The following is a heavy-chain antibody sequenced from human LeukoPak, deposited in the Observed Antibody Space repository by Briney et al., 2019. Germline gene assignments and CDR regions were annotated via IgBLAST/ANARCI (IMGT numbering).Heavy chain of an antibody. CDR3: ARKYQLPRRDWFDP. D-gene: IGHD2-2*01. V-gene: IGHV1-2*02. CDR2: INPNSGGT. Sequence: ASVKVSCKASGYTFTGYYMHWVRQAPGQGLEWMGWINPNSGGTNYAQKFQGRVTMTRDTSISTAYMELSRLRSDDTGVYYCARKYQLPRRDWFDPWGQGTLVTVSS. CDR1: GYTFTGYY. J-gene: IGHJ5*02.